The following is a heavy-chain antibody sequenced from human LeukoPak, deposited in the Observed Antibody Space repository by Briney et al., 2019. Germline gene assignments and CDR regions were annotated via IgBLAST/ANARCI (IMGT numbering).Heavy chain of an antibody. J-gene: IGHJ4*02. D-gene: IGHD1-1*01. CDR3: AKDRENDRYGPYYFDY. V-gene: IGHV3-23*01. Sequence: QPGKSLRLSCAASGFTFSSYAMSWVRQAPGKGLEWVSAISGSGGSTYYADSVKGRFTISRDNSKNTLYLQMNSLRAEDTAVYYCAKDRENDRYGPYYFDYWGQGTLVTVSS. CDR1: GFTFSSYA. CDR2: ISGSGGST.